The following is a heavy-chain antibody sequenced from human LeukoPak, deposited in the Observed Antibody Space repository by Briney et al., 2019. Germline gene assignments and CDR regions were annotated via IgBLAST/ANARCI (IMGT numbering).Heavy chain of an antibody. J-gene: IGHJ3*02. Sequence: ASVKVSCKVSGYTLTELPMHWVRQAPGKGLEWMGGFDPEDGETIYAQKFQGRVTTTEDTSTDTAYMELSSLRSEDTAVYYCATPAGIPDAFDIWGQGTMVTVSS. CDR1: GYTLTELP. D-gene: IGHD1-14*01. CDR3: ATPAGIPDAFDI. V-gene: IGHV1-24*01. CDR2: FDPEDGET.